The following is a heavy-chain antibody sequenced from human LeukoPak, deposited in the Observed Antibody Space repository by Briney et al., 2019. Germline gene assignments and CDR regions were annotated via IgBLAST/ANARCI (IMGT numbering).Heavy chain of an antibody. CDR2: MNPNSGNT. CDR1: GYTFTTYD. V-gene: IGHV1-8*01. Sequence: ASVKVSCKASGYTFTTYDISWVRQATGQGLEWMGWMNPNSGNTAYPQKFQGRVTMTRDTSISTAYMELSSLRSEDTAVYYCARRGTKYSYGPNGLGYWGQGTLVTV. D-gene: IGHD5-18*01. CDR3: ARRGTKYSYGPNGLGY. J-gene: IGHJ4*02.